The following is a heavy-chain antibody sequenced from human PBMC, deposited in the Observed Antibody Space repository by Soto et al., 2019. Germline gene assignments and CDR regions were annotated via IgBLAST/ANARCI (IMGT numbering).Heavy chain of an antibody. CDR3: ARVEMATRGIDY. Sequence: EVQLVESGGGLVKPGGSLRLSCAASGFTFSSYSMNWVRQAPGKGLEWVSSISSSSSYIYYADSVKGRFTISRDNAKNSLYLQMNSLRAEDTALYYCARVEMATRGIDYWGQGTLVTVSS. CDR2: ISSSSSYI. J-gene: IGHJ4*02. CDR1: GFTFSSYS. V-gene: IGHV3-21*01. D-gene: IGHD5-12*01.